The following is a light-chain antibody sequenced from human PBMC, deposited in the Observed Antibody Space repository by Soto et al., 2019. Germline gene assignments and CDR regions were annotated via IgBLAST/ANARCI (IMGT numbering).Light chain of an antibody. CDR3: CSYAGRSVV. CDR2: GVT. Sequence: QSALTQPRSVSGSPGQSVTISCTGTSSDVGGYNYVSWYQHYPGKAPKLIVYGVTNRPSGIPDRISGSKSGSTASLTISGLQVEDEADYYCCSYAGRSVVFGGGTKLTVL. V-gene: IGLV2-11*01. CDR1: SSDVGGYNY. J-gene: IGLJ2*01.